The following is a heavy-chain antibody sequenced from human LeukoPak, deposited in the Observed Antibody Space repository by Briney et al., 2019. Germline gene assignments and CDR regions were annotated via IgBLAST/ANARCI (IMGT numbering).Heavy chain of an antibody. CDR2: IYNSGST. D-gene: IGHD6-13*01. CDR1: GGSISSYY. Sequence: SETPSLTCTVSGGSISSYYWNWIRQPPGKGLEWIGYIYNSGSTNNNPSLKSRVTISVDTSKKQFSLKLSSVTAADTAVYYCARGGYRNWFDPWGQGTLVTVSS. V-gene: IGHV4-59*12. J-gene: IGHJ5*02. CDR3: ARGGYRNWFDP.